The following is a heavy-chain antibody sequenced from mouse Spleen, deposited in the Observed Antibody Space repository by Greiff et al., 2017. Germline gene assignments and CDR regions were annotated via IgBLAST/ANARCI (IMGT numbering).Heavy chain of an antibody. CDR1: GFSLTSYG. J-gene: IGHJ1*01. Sequence: VQLQESGPGLVQPSQSLSITCTVSGFSLTSYGVHWVRQSPGKGLEWLGVIWSGGSTDYNAAFISRLSISKDNSKSQVFFKMNSLQADDTAIYYCARVYDWYFDVWGAGTTVTVSS. CDR3: ARVYDWYFDV. D-gene: IGHD2-12*01. CDR2: IWSGGST. V-gene: IGHV2-2*01.